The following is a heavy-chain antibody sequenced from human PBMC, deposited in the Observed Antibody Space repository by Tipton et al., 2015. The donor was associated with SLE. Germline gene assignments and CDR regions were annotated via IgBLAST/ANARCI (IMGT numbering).Heavy chain of an antibody. CDR2: ISYDGSNK. J-gene: IGHJ3*02. V-gene: IGHV3-30*04. D-gene: IGHD3-3*01. Sequence: WIRQVPGKGLEWVAVISYDGSNKYYADSVKGRFTISRDNAKNSLYLQMNSLRAEDTAVYYCAVGVLRFLEWLSNDAFDIWGQGTMVTVSS. CDR3: AVGVLRFLEWLSNDAFDI.